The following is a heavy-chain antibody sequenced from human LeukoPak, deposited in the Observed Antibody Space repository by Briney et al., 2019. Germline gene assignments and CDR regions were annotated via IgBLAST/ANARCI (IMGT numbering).Heavy chain of an antibody. CDR3: ARDVDTAISDY. CDR1: GGSISSGSYY. CDR2: IYTSGST. J-gene: IGHJ4*02. Sequence: PSQTLSLTCTVSGGSISSGSYYWRWLRQPAGKGLEWIGRIYTSGSTNYNPSLKSRVTISVDTSKNQFSLKLSSVTAADTAAYYCARDVDTAISDYWGQGTLVTVSS. D-gene: IGHD5-18*01. V-gene: IGHV4-61*02.